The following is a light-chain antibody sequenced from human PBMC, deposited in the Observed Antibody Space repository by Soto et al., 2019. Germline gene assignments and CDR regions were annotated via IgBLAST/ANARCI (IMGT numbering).Light chain of an antibody. CDR1: QSVSSY. CDR2: GAS. CDR3: QQRGSWPLT. Sequence: EIVLTQSPATLSLSPGERATLSCRASQSVSSYLAWYQQKPGQAPRLLIYGASSRATGIPARFSGSGSGTDFTLTISSLQSEDFTVYYCQQRGSWPLTFGQGTKVDIK. V-gene: IGKV3-11*01. J-gene: IGKJ4*01.